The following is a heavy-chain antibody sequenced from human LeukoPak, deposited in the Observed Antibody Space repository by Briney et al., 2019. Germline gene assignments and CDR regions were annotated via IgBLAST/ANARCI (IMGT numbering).Heavy chain of an antibody. V-gene: IGHV4-39*01. CDR3: AVGSVWFGEFNNWFDP. J-gene: IGHJ5*02. CDR2: IYYSGST. Sequence: PSETLSLTCVVYGGSFSGYYWGWIRQPPGKGLGWIGSIYYSGSTYYNPSLKSRVTISVDTSKNQFSLKLSSVTAADTAVYYCAVGSVWFGEFNNWFDPWGQGTLVTVSS. D-gene: IGHD3-10*01. CDR1: GGSFSGYY.